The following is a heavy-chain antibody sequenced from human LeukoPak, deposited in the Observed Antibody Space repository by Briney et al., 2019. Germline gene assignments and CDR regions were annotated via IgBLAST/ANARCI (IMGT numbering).Heavy chain of an antibody. V-gene: IGHV5-51*01. CDR1: GYTFSSYW. CDR3: ARLAYCSNDVCYSNYYYSMDV. CDR2: IYPDDSDT. Sequence: GESLKISGKGSGYTFSSYWIGWVRQMPGKGLEWMGIIYPDDSDTRYSPSFQGQVTISADKSISTAYLQWSSLKASDTAMYYCARLAYCSNDVCYSNYYYSMDVWGKGTTATVSS. D-gene: IGHD2-8*01. J-gene: IGHJ6*03.